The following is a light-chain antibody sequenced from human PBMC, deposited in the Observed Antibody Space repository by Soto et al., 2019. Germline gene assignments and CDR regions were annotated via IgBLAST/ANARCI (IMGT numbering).Light chain of an antibody. CDR1: QSISSN. CDR2: GAS. J-gene: IGKJ1*01. CDR3: QQYNNWPRT. Sequence: EIVLTQSPGTLSLSPGERATLSFRASQSISSNLAWYQQKPGQAPRLLIYGASTRATGIPARFSGSGSGTEFTLTISSLQSEDFAVYYCQQYNNWPRTFGQGTKVDNK. V-gene: IGKV3-15*01.